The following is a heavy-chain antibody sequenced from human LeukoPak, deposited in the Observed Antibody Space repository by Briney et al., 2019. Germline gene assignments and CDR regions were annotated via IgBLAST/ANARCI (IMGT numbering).Heavy chain of an antibody. CDR1: GYTFTGYY. CDR2: INPNSGGT. Sequence: ASVKVSCKASGYTFTGYYMHWVRQAPGQGLEWMGWINPNSGGTNYAQKFQARVTMTRDTSISTAYMELSRLRSDDTAVYYCARGGTVLRPNSPYDYWGQGTLVTVSS. J-gene: IGHJ4*02. V-gene: IGHV1-2*02. D-gene: IGHD4-17*01. CDR3: ARGGTVLRPNSPYDY.